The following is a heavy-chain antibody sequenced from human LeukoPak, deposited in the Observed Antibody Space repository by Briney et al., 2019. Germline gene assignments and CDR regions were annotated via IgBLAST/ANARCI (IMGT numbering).Heavy chain of an antibody. CDR2: IYTSGST. J-gene: IGHJ6*03. V-gene: IGHV4-4*07. CDR1: GGSISSYY. CDR3: ARERAYYYDSSGYYYYYYYMDV. Sequence: KSSETLSLTCTVSGGSISSYYWSWIRQPAGKGLEWIGRIYTSGSTNYNPSLESRVTMSVDTSKNQFSLKLSSVTAADTAVYYCARERAYYYDSSGYYYYYYYMDVWGKGTTVTVSS. D-gene: IGHD3-22*01.